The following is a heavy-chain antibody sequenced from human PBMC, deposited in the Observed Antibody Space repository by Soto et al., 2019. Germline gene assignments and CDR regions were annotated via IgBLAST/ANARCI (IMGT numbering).Heavy chain of an antibody. D-gene: IGHD6-19*01. CDR3: AKGKGRQKEESNMGIAVAPFDY. J-gene: IGHJ4*02. Sequence: GGSLRLSCAASGFTFSSYAMSWVRQAPGKGLEWVSAISGSGGSTYYADSVKGRFTISRDNSKNTLYLQMNSLRAEDTAVYYCAKGKGRQKEESNMGIAVAPFDYWGQGTLVTVSS. V-gene: IGHV3-23*01. CDR2: ISGSGGST. CDR1: GFTFSSYA.